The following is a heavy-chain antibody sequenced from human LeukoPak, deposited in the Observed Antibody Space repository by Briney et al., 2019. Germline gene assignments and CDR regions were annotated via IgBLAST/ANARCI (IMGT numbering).Heavy chain of an antibody. J-gene: IGHJ4*02. CDR2: IYYSGST. CDR1: GGSISSSSYY. D-gene: IGHD5-12*01. Sequence: SETLSLTCTVSGGSISSSSYYWGWIRQPPGKGLEWIGSIYYSGSTYYNPSLKSRVTISVDTSKNQFSLKLSSVTAADTAVYYCARDLLDEWLRPDYWGQGTLVTVSS. CDR3: ARDLLDEWLRPDY. V-gene: IGHV4-39*07.